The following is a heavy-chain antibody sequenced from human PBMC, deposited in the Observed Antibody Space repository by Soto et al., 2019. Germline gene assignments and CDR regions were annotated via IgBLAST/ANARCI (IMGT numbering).Heavy chain of an antibody. CDR2: IIPIFGTA. D-gene: IGHD6-19*01. J-gene: IGHJ4*02. Sequence: ASVKVSCKTSGGTFRSYAISWVRQAPGQGLEWMGGIIPIFGTANYAQKFQGRVTITADESTSTAYMELSSLRSEDTAVYYCARETSSGWAFDYWGQGTLVTVSS. CDR3: ARETSSGWAFDY. V-gene: IGHV1-69*13. CDR1: GGTFRSYA.